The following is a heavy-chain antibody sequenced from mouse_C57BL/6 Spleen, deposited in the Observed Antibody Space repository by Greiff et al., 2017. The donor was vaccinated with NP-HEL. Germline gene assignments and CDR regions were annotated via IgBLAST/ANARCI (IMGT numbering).Heavy chain of an antibody. Sequence: QVQLKESGAELVRPGSSVKLSCKASGYTFTSYWMDWVKQRPGQGLEWIGNIYPSDSETHYNQKFKDKATLTVDKSSSTAYMQLSSLTSEDSAVYYCAKGGYYGNPYYYAMDYWGQGTSVTVSS. J-gene: IGHJ4*01. CDR1: GYTFTSYW. D-gene: IGHD2-1*01. V-gene: IGHV1-61*01. CDR3: AKGGYYGNPYYYAMDY. CDR2: IYPSDSET.